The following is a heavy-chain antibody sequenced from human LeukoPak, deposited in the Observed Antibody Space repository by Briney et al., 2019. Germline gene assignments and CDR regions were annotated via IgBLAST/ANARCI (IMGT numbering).Heavy chain of an antibody. CDR2: ISRSGSTI. V-gene: IGHV3-48*01. J-gene: IGHJ4*02. Sequence: GGSLRPSCAASGFTFSSYTMNRVRQAPGKGLEWVSYISRSGSTIYYADSVKGRFTISRDNGKNSLYLQMNSLRAEDTAVYYCAREANGYSSGLDYWGQGTLVTVSS. CDR3: AREANGYSSGLDY. CDR1: GFTFSSYT. D-gene: IGHD5-18*01.